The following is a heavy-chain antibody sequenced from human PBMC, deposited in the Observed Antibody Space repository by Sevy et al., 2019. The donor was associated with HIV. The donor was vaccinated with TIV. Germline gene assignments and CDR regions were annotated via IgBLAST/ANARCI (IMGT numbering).Heavy chain of an antibody. Sequence: GGSLRLSCAVSGLTFSDAWMSWVRQAPGKGLEWVGRIKSKTEAATRDFAAPVKGRFAISRDDSKNTLYLQMDSLKTEDTGVYYCTAGVGASDFDYWGQGILVTVSS. V-gene: IGHV3-15*01. CDR2: IKSKTEAATR. CDR1: GLTFSDAW. J-gene: IGHJ4*02. D-gene: IGHD1-26*01. CDR3: TAGVGASDFDY.